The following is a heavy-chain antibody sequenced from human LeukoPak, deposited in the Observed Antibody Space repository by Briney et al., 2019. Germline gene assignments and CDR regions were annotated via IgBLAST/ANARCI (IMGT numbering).Heavy chain of an antibody. J-gene: IGHJ5*02. D-gene: IGHD2-2*02. Sequence: NTSQTLSLTCTVSGGSISSGDYYWGWIRQPPGKGLEWIGSIYHSGSTYYNPSLKSRVTISVDTSKNQFSLKLSSVTAADTAVYYCARHRSEYQLLYDSWFDPWGQGTLVTVSS. CDR1: GGSISSGDYY. CDR2: IYHSGST. CDR3: ARHRSEYQLLYDSWFDP. V-gene: IGHV4-39*01.